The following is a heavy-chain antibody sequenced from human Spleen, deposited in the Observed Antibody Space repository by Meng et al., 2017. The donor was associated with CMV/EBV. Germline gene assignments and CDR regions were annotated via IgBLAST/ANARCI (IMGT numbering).Heavy chain of an antibody. Sequence: GESLKISCAASGFTFNNAWISWVRQAPGKGLEWVGRIKSKADRGTTDYAAPVKGRFTISRDDSKYTLYLQINSLKTDDTAVYFCATGFGVYAAFDYWGQGTLVTVSS. J-gene: IGHJ4*02. V-gene: IGHV3-15*01. CDR1: GFTFNNAW. CDR2: IKSKADRGTT. CDR3: ATGFGVYAAFDY. D-gene: IGHD2-8*01.